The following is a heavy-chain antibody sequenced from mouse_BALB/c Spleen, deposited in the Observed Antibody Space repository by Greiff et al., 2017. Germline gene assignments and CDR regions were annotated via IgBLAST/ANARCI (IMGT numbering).Heavy chain of an antibody. CDR2: ISTYYGNT. Sequence: VQGVESGPELVRPGVSVKISCKGSSYTFTDYAMHWVKQSHAKSLEWIGVISTYYGNTNYNQKFKGKATMTVDKSSSTAYMELARLTSEDSAVYYCARSGGSYAMDYWGQGTSVTVSS. D-gene: IGHD3-1*01. J-gene: IGHJ4*01. V-gene: IGHV1-67*01. CDR3: ARSGGSYAMDY. CDR1: SYTFTDYA.